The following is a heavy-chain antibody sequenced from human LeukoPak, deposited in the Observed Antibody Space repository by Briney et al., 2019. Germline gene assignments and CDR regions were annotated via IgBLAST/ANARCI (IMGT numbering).Heavy chain of an antibody. V-gene: IGHV3-23*01. CDR3: AKGDKWNAAVRYYFDY. J-gene: IGHJ4*02. D-gene: IGHD1-20*01. CDR1: GFTFSSYA. CDR2: ISGNGGST. Sequence: GGSLRLSCAASGFTFSSYAMYWVRQAPGKGLEWVSSISGNGGSTYYADSVKGRFTISRDNSKKTLYLQMNSLRAEDTAVFYCAKGDKWNAAVRYYFDYWGQGTLVTASS.